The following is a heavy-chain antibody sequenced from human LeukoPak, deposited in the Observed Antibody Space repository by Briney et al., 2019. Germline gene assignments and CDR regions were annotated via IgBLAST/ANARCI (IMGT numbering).Heavy chain of an antibody. D-gene: IGHD4-17*01. CDR3: ARRTTVTSYYYYYMDV. CDR1: GGSISSSSYY. Sequence: SETLSLTCTVSGGSISSSSYYWGWIRQPPGKGLEWIGSIYYSGSTYYNPSLKSRVTISVDTSKNQFPLKLSSVTAADTAVYYCARRTTVTSYYYYYMDVWGKGTTVTVSS. V-gene: IGHV4-39*01. J-gene: IGHJ6*03. CDR2: IYYSGST.